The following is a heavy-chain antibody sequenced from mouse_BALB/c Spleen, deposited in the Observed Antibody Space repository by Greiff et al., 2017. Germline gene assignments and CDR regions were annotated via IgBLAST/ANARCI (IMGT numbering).Heavy chain of an antibody. V-gene: IGHV5-9-3*01. CDR1: GFTFSSYA. CDR3: ATITTEVRDY. CDR2: ISSGGSYT. D-gene: IGHD1-1*01. Sequence: EVKLMESGGGLVKPGGSLKLSCAASGFTFSSYAMSWVRQTPEKRLEWVATISSGGSYTYYPDSVKGRFTISRDNAKNTLYLQMSSLRSEDTAMYYCATITTEVRDYWGQGTTLTVSS. J-gene: IGHJ2*01.